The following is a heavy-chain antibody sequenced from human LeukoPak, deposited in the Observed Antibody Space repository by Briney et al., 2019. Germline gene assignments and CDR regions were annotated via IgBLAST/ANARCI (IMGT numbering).Heavy chain of an antibody. CDR1: GDSISNFY. CDR3: ARGNWDVDTAMEYYHH. V-gene: IGHV4-4*07. CDR2: IYTNEIT. Sequence: KSSETLSLTCTVSGDSISNFYWSWIRQPAGKGLEWVGRIYTNEITNYNPSLKNRIIMSSDTSKNQLSLKLSSVTAADTAVYYCARGNWDVDTAMEYYHHWGQGTLVTVSS. D-gene: IGHD5-18*01. J-gene: IGHJ1*01.